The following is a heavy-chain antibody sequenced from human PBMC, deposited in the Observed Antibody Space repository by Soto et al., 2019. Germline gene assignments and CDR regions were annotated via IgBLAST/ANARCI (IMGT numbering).Heavy chain of an antibody. D-gene: IGHD3-10*01. CDR1: GFTFDDYA. V-gene: IGHV3-9*01. CDR2: ISWNSGSI. CDR3: AKDIWFGEFSFSFDY. Sequence: GGSLRLSCAASGFTFDDYAMHWVRQAPGKGLEWVSGISWNSGSIGYADSVKGRFTISRDNAKNSLYLQMNSLRAEDTALYYCAKDIWFGEFSFSFDYWGQGTLVTVSS. J-gene: IGHJ4*02.